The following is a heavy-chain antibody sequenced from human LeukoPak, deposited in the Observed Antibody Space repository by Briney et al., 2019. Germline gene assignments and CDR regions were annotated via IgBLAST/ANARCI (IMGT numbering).Heavy chain of an antibody. Sequence: GASVKVSCKASAYTFSSYGVSWVRQAPGQGLEWMGWISPYNGYTNYAQKVRGRVTMTTDTSTSTAYMELRSLRSDDTAVYYCARVGGPYNYGYYYAMDVWGQGTTVTVSS. D-gene: IGHD3-10*01. CDR2: ISPYNGYT. CDR1: AYTFSSYG. CDR3: ARVGGPYNYGYYYAMDV. J-gene: IGHJ6*02. V-gene: IGHV1-18*01.